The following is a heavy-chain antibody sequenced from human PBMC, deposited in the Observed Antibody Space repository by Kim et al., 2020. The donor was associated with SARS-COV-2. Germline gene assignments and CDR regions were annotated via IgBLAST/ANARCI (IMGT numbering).Heavy chain of an antibody. CDR3: AKGFRSGCYYVYY. J-gene: IGHJ4*02. D-gene: IGHD2-21*01. CDR2: ISGSGSST. V-gene: IGHV3-23*01. CDR1: GFTFSNYA. Sequence: GGSLRLSCAASGFTFSNYAMSWVRQAPGKGLEWVSTISGSGSSTYYADSVKGRFTISRDNPKNTLFLEMNSLRVEDTAEFFCAKGFRSGCYYVYYWGKGTLVTVSS.